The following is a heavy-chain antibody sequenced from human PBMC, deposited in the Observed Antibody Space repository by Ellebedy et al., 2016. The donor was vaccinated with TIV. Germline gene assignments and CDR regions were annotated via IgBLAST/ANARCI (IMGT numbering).Heavy chain of an antibody. V-gene: IGHV1-3*01. CDR2: INAGNGNT. D-gene: IGHD5-12*01. CDR1: GYTFTSYA. Sequence: ASVKVSXXASGYTFTSYAMHWVRQAPGQRLEWMGWINAGNGNTKYSQKFQGRVTITRDTSASTAYMELSSLRSEDTAVYYCARGDGYSGYDYWGQGTLVTVSS. J-gene: IGHJ4*02. CDR3: ARGDGYSGYDY.